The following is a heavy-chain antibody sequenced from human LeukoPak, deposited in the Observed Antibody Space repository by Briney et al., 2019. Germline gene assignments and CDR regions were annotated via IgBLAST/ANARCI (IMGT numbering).Heavy chain of an antibody. J-gene: IGHJ3*02. Sequence: PGGSLRLSCAASGFTVSSNYMSWVRQAPGKGLEWVSVIYSGSSTYYADSVKGRFTISRDNSKNTLYLQMNSLRAEDTAVYYCARESLQDDAFDIWGQGTMVTVSS. V-gene: IGHV3-53*01. CDR3: ARESLQDDAFDI. D-gene: IGHD5-24*01. CDR2: IYSGSST. CDR1: GFTVSSNY.